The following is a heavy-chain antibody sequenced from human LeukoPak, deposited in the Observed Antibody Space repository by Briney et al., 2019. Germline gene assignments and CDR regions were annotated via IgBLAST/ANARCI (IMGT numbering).Heavy chain of an antibody. Sequence: RASVKVSCKASGYTFTSYDINWVRQATGQGLEWMGWMNPNSGSTGYAQKFQGRVTITRNTSISTAYMELSGLRSEDTAVYYRARGRSTGYPYYFEYWGQGTLVTVSS. V-gene: IGHV1-8*03. CDR1: GYTFTSYD. D-gene: IGHD5-12*01. CDR2: MNPNSGST. CDR3: ARGRSTGYPYYFEY. J-gene: IGHJ4*02.